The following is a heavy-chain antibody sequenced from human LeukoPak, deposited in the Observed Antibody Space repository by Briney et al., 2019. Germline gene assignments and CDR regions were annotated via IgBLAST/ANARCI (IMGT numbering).Heavy chain of an antibody. CDR3: ARDADNGGGFDY. CDR2: ISRTTSPI. J-gene: IGHJ4*02. V-gene: IGHV3-48*01. Sequence: GGSLRLSCAASGFTFSSYSMNWVRQAPGKGPEWLSYISRTTSPICYADAVKGRFTISRDNVKNSLYLQINSLRAEDTAVYYCARDADNGGGFDYWGQGTLVTVSS. CDR1: GFTFSSYS. D-gene: IGHD1-1*01.